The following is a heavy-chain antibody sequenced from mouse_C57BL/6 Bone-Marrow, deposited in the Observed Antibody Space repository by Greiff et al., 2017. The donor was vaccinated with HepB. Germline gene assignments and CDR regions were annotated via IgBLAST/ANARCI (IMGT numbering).Heavy chain of an antibody. CDR1: GYTFTDYE. CDR2: IDPVTGGT. D-gene: IGHD2-3*01. V-gene: IGHV1-15*01. CDR3: TRSDDGYYRYWFAY. J-gene: IGHJ3*01. Sequence: QVQLQQSGAELVRPGASVTLSCKASGYTFTDYEMHWVKQTPVHGLEWIGAIDPVTGGTAYNQKFKGKAILTADKSSSTAYMELRSLTSEDSAVYYCTRSDDGYYRYWFAYWGQGTLVTVSA.